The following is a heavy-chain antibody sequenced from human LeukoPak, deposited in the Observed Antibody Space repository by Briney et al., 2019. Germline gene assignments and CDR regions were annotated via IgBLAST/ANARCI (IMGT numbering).Heavy chain of an antibody. CDR2: IYYSGSS. D-gene: IGHD5-24*01. CDR1: GGSISSYH. V-gene: IGHV4-59*01. Sequence: SETLSLTCTVSGGSISSYHWSWIRQPPGKGLEWIGNIYYSGSSNYNPSLKSRVTISVDTSKIQFSLKLSSVTAADTAVYYCARDRGGYSSNFDYWGQGTLVTVSS. CDR3: ARDRGGYSSNFDY. J-gene: IGHJ4*02.